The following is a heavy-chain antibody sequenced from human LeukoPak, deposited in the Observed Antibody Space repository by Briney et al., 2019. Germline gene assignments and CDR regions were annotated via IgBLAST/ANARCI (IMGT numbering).Heavy chain of an antibody. Sequence: SETLSLTCTVSGGSMSSSSYYWGWIRQSPGKGLEWIGSIYYRGANHYNPSLKSHVPMSVDTSKNQFSVKLTSVTATDTAVYYCVRVRGYWLVRGYLDYWGQGTQVTVSS. CDR1: GGSMSSSSYY. CDR2: IYYRGAN. CDR3: VRVRGYWLVRGYLDY. J-gene: IGHJ4*02. D-gene: IGHD6-19*01. V-gene: IGHV4-39*02.